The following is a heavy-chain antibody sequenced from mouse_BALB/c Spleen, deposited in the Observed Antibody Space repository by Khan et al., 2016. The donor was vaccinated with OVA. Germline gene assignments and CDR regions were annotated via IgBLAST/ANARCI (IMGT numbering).Heavy chain of an antibody. D-gene: IGHD2-1*01. CDR3: TNGNYGWFAY. V-gene: IGHV5-9-1*01. J-gene: IGHJ3*01. Sequence: EVELVESGGGLVKPGGSLKLSCSASGLTFSTFVMSWVRQTPEKRLEWVATISSAGTYTYYSDSVKGRITISRENAKNTLYLQMNSLRSEDTAMYYCTNGNYGWFAYWGQGTLVTVSA. CDR1: GLTFSTFV. CDR2: ISSAGTYT.